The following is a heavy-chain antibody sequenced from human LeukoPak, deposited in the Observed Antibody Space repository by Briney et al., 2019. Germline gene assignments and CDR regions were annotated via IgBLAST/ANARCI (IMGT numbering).Heavy chain of an antibody. J-gene: IGHJ3*01. V-gene: IGHV1-2*02. CDR3: ARRIAVLGHDAFDV. CDR1: GYTFTDYF. CDR2: VNPKNGDT. D-gene: IGHD6-19*01. Sequence: ASVRVSCKTFGYTFTDYFLHWVRQAPGQGLEWVGWVNPKNGDTHYARNFQGSVAMARDTSIRTAYMDLKRLRSDDTAIYFCARRIAVLGHDAFDVWGQGTLVTVSS.